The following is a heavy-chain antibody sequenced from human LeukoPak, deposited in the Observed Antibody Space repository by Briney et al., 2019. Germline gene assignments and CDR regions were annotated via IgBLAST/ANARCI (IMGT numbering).Heavy chain of an antibody. D-gene: IGHD3-22*01. V-gene: IGHV3-30*02. CDR1: GFTFSSYG. J-gene: IGHJ4*02. CDR3: AKGLKYYYDSSPSPGMY. Sequence: GGSLRLSCAASGFTFSSYGMHWVRQAPGKGLEWVAFIRYDGNNKNYADSVRGRFTISRDNSKNTVYLQMNSLRAEDTAVYYCAKGLKYYYDSSPSPGMYWGQGTLVTVSS. CDR2: IRYDGNNK.